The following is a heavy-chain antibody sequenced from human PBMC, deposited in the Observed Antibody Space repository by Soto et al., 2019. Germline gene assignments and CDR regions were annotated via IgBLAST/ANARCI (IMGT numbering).Heavy chain of an antibody. Sequence: EVQLLESGGGLVQPGGSLRLSCAASGFSFGIYAMGWVRQAPGKGLGWVSVISGSGDITYYADSVKGRFTISRDNSNNTLYLQMNSLRAEDTAVYYCAKNSRNGFTIDWYFDLWGRGTLVTVSS. D-gene: IGHD3-10*01. CDR1: GFSFGIYA. V-gene: IGHV3-23*01. CDR3: AKNSRNGFTIDWYFDL. J-gene: IGHJ2*01. CDR2: ISGSGDIT.